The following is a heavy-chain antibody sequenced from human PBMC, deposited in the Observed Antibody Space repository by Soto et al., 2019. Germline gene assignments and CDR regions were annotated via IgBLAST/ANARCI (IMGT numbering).Heavy chain of an antibody. Sequence: PGGSLRLSCAASGFTFSSYAMTWVRQAPGKGLEWVSTISYRGGGTYYADSVKGRFTISRDNSKNTLYLQMSSLRAEDTAVYYCAKVPSSSFCDYWGQGTLVTVSS. CDR2: ISYRGGGT. V-gene: IGHV3-23*01. D-gene: IGHD2-2*01. CDR1: GFTFSSYA. CDR3: AKVPSSSFCDY. J-gene: IGHJ4*02.